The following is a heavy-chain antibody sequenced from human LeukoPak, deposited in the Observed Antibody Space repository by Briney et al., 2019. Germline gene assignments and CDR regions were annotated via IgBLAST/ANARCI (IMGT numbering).Heavy chain of an antibody. J-gene: IGHJ6*02. CDR1: GYTFTGYY. Sequence: ASVKVSCKASGYTFTGYYMYWVRQAPGQGLEWMGWINPNSGGTNYAQKFQGRVTMTRDTSISTAYMELSRLRSDDTAVYYCATKLYSSGWYGEPSYGMDVWGQGTTVTVSS. V-gene: IGHV1-2*02. D-gene: IGHD6-19*01. CDR2: INPNSGGT. CDR3: ATKLYSSGWYGEPSYGMDV.